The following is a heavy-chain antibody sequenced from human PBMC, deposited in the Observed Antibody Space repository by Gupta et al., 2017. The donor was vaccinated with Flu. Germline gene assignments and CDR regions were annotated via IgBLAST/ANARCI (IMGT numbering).Heavy chain of an antibody. J-gene: IGHJ4*02. CDR2: IYYSGST. V-gene: IGHV4-39*01. Sequence: YYWGWIRQPPGKGLEWIGSIYYSGSTYYNPSLKSRDTISVDTSKNQFSLKLSSVTAADTAVYYCASYYDILTGYYNYFDYWGQGTLVTVSS. CDR3: ASYYDILTGYYNYFDY. D-gene: IGHD3-9*01. CDR1: YY.